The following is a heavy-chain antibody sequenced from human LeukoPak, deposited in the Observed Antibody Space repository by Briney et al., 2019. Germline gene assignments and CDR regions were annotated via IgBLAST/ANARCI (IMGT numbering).Heavy chain of an antibody. CDR3: ARLLLGSSTSCPDY. CDR2: IYPGDSDT. D-gene: IGHD2-2*01. Sequence: GEFLKISCKGSGYSFTSYWNGWVRPMPGKGVEWMGIIYPGDSDTRYSASFQGQVTISADKSISTADLQWSSLKASDTAMYYCARLLLGSSTSCPDYWGQGTLVTVSS. J-gene: IGHJ4*02. V-gene: IGHV5-51*03. CDR1: GYSFTSYW.